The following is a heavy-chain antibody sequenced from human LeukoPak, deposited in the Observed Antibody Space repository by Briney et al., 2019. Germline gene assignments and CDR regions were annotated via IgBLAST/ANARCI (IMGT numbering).Heavy chain of an antibody. Sequence: GGSLRHFCAASGFTFSSYAMSWVRQTPGKGLEWVSAISGSGGSTYYADSVKGRFTISRDNSKNTLYLQMNSLRAEDTAVYYCAKDDCSGGSCYSGENWGQGTLVTVSS. J-gene: IGHJ4*02. CDR2: ISGSGGST. CDR1: GFTFSSYA. D-gene: IGHD2-15*01. V-gene: IGHV3-23*01. CDR3: AKDDCSGGSCYSGEN.